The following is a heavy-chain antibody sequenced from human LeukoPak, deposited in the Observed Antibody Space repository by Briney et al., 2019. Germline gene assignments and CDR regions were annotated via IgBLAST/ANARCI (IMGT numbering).Heavy chain of an antibody. CDR2: IYISGNT. V-gene: IGHV4-4*09. Sequence: SETLSLTCSVSGGSISSYYWSWLRQPPGKGLEWIGYIYISGNTNYSPSLRSRVTMSVDKSENQFNLRLTSVTAADTAVYYCARMSSGTYRYCGQGVLVTVSS. CDR1: GGSISSYY. CDR3: ARMSSGTYRY. D-gene: IGHD1-26*01. J-gene: IGHJ4*02.